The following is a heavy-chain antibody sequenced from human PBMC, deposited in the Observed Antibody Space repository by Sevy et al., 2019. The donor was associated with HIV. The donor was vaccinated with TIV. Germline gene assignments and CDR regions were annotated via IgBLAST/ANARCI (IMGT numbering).Heavy chain of an antibody. CDR2: INPSGGGT. CDR3: ARVESCGGDCYYSDY. Sequence: ASVKVSCKASGYTFTRYYIHWVRQAPGQGLECMGIINPSGGGTNYVQKFQGRVTFTRDTSTSTVYMELSSLRSEDTDVYYCARVESCGGDCYYSDYWGQGTQVTVSS. V-gene: IGHV1-46*01. D-gene: IGHD2-21*02. J-gene: IGHJ4*02. CDR1: GYTFTRYY.